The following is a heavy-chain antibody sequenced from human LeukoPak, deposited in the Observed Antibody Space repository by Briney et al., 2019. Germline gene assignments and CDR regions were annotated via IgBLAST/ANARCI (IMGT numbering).Heavy chain of an antibody. D-gene: IGHD4-23*01. J-gene: IGHJ4*02. CDR3: ALTPRARALDY. V-gene: IGHV4-59*01. CDR1: GGSISSYY. CDR2: IYYSGST. Sequence: SETLSLTCTVSGGSISSYYWSWIRQPPGKGLEWIGYIYYSGSTNYNPSLKSRVTISVDTSKNQFSLKLSSVTAADTAVYYCALTPRARALDYWGQGTLVTVSS.